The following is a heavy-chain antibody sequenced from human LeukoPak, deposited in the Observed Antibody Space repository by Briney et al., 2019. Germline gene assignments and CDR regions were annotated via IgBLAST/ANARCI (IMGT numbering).Heavy chain of an antibody. CDR2: IIPIFGTA. Sequence: RRASVKVSCKASGGTFSSYAISWVRQAPGQGLEWMGGIIPIFGTANYAQKFQGRVTITADESTSTAYMELSSLRSEDTAVYFCARGFGVVTPDRLYYFDYWGQGALVTVSS. D-gene: IGHD3-3*01. CDR1: GGTFSSYA. CDR3: ARGFGVVTPDRLYYFDY. V-gene: IGHV1-69*13. J-gene: IGHJ4*02.